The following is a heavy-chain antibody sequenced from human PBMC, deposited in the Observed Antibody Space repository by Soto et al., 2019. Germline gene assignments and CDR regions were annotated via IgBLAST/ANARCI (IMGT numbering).Heavy chain of an antibody. V-gene: IGHV4-59*01. CDR2: IYYSGST. CDR3: AGGRVDRNYGYWFDP. Sequence: SETLSLTCTVSGGSISSYYWSWIRQPPGKGLEWIGYIYYSGSTNYNPSLKSRVTISADTSKNQFSLKLSSVTAADTAVYYCAGGRVDRNYGYWFDPWGQGTLVTVSS. D-gene: IGHD4-17*01. CDR1: GGSISSYY. J-gene: IGHJ5*02.